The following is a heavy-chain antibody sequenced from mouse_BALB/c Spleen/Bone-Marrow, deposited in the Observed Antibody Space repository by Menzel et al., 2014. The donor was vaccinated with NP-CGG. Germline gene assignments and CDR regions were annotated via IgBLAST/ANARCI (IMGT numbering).Heavy chain of an antibody. V-gene: IGHV1-55*01. D-gene: IGHD3-1*01. J-gene: IGHJ3*01. CDR2: IYPGSGST. Sequence: VQLQQSGAELVKPGTSVALSCKASGYNFTSYWINWVTLRPGQGLEWIGDIYPGSGSTNYNEKFKSKATLTVDTSSSTAYMQLSSLASEDSALYYCARFTQLGLLAYWGQGTLVTVSA. CDR1: GYNFTSYW. CDR3: ARFTQLGLLAY.